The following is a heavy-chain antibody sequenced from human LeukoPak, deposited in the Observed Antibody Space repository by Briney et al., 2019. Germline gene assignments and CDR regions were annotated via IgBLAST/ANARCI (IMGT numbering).Heavy chain of an antibody. D-gene: IGHD5-12*01. Sequence: SETLSLTCAVSGGSISSGAYPWSWLRQPPGKGLDLIGYIYYSGSTYYNPSLKSRVTISVDTSKNQFSLKLSSVTAPDTAVYYCARVGHSGYGILVYWGQGTLVTVSS. CDR1: GGSISSGAYP. V-gene: IGHV4-30-4*07. J-gene: IGHJ4*02. CDR2: IYYSGST. CDR3: ARVGHSGYGILVY.